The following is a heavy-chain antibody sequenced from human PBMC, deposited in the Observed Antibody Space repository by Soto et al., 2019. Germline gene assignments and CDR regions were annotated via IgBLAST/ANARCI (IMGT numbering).Heavy chain of an antibody. CDR3: ARIPPRSAFDI. J-gene: IGHJ3*02. CDR1: GGSITSYY. CDR2: IYYSGST. V-gene: IGHV4-59*08. Sequence: PSETLSLTCTVSGGSITSYYWSWIRQPPGKGLEWIAYIYYSGSTNYNPSLKCRVTISVDTSKNQFSLKLSSVTAADTAVYYCARIPPRSAFDIWGQGTMVTVSS. D-gene: IGHD3-3*01.